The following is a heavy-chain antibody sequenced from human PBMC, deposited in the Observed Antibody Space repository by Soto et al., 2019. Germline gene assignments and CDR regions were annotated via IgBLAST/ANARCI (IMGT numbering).Heavy chain of an antibody. Sequence: GSLRLSCAASGFTFSTFAMNWVRQAPGKGLEWVSGITGGSGFTFYADSVKGRFTISRDDSENTLFLQMSSLRAEDTAKYYCAKSGPTNYFDFWGQGTLVTVSS. CDR2: ITGGSGFT. V-gene: IGHV3-23*01. D-gene: IGHD1-26*01. J-gene: IGHJ4*02. CDR1: GFTFSTFA. CDR3: AKSGPTNYFDF.